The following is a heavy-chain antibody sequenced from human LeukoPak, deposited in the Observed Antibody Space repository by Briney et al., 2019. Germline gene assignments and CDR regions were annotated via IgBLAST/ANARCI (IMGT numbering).Heavy chain of an antibody. J-gene: IGHJ5*02. D-gene: IGHD5-12*01. CDR2: ISAYNGNT. Sequence: ASVKVSCKSSGYIFTSYGITWVRQAPGQGLEWMGWISAYNGNTNYAQKLQGRVTMTTDTSTTTAYMELRSLRSDDTAVYYCARGRLRAPEFDPWGQGTLVTVSS. CDR1: GYIFTSYG. V-gene: IGHV1-18*01. CDR3: ARGRLRAPEFDP.